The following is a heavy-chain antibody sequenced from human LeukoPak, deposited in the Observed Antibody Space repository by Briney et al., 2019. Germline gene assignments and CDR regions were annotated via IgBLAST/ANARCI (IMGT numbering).Heavy chain of an antibody. Sequence: ASVKVSCKASGYTFTSYAMHWVRQAPGQRLEWMGWINAGNGNTKYSQKFQGRVTITRDTSASTAYMEPSSLRSEDTAVYYCARRRVAVAGTGDYYYGMDVWGQGTTVTVSS. V-gene: IGHV1-3*01. D-gene: IGHD6-19*01. CDR3: ARRRVAVAGTGDYYYGMDV. CDR2: INAGNGNT. CDR1: GYTFTSYA. J-gene: IGHJ6*02.